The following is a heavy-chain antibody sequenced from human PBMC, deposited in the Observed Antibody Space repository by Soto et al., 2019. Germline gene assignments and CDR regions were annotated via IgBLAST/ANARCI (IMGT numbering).Heavy chain of an antibody. CDR1: GGSFSGYY. CDR2: INHSGST. Sequence: SETLSLTCAVYGGSFSGYYWSWIRQPPGKGLEWIGEINHSGSTNYNPSLKSRVTISVDTSKNQFSLKLSSVTAADTAVYYCARGCRYYCSSTNRGIDYWGQGTLVTVSS. J-gene: IGHJ4*02. CDR3: ARGCRYYCSSTNRGIDY. V-gene: IGHV4-34*01. D-gene: IGHD2-2*01.